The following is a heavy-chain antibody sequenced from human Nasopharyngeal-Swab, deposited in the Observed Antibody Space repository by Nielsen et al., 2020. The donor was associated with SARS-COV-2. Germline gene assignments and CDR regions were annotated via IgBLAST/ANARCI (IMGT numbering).Heavy chain of an antibody. CDR3: AAGGTGAARPYYYYGMDV. J-gene: IGHJ6*02. CDR1: GYTFTGYA. Sequence: ASVKVSCKASGYTFTGYAMHWVRQAPGQRLEWMGWINAGNGNTKYSQKFQGRVTITRDMSTSTAYMELSSLRSEDTAVYYCAAGGTGAARPYYYYGMDVWGQGTTVTVSS. D-gene: IGHD6-6*01. V-gene: IGHV1-3*01. CDR2: INAGNGNT.